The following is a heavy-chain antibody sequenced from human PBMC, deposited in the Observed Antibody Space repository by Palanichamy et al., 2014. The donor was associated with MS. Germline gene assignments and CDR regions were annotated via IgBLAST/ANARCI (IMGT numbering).Heavy chain of an antibody. D-gene: IGHD6-19*01. CDR3: AHRRGRIAVT. CDR1: GFSLDTSGMG. Sequence: QITLKESGPTLVKPTQTLTLTCTFSGFSLDTSGMGVDWIRQPPGKALEWLALIYWNGDKRYRPSLESRLTISRGIMKNQVVLTMTNMDPEDTATYFCAHRRGRIAVTWGQGTLVAVTS. J-gene: IGHJ4*02. CDR2: IYWNGDK. V-gene: IGHV2-5*01.